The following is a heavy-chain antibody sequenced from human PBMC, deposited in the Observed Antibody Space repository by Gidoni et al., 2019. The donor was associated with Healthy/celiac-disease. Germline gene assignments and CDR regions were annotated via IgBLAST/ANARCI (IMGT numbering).Heavy chain of an antibody. CDR1: GFTYSSYR. V-gene: IGHV3-21*01. D-gene: IGHD2-15*01. CDR2: ISSSSSYI. Sequence: EVQLVESGGGLVTRWGPRRLSCAASGFTYSSYRMNWVRQAPGKGLEWVSCISSSSSYIYYADSVKGRFTIARDNANNSLYLQMNSLRAEDTAVYYCARDEVYCSGGSCLGGKSYYWGQGTLVTVSS. J-gene: IGHJ4*02. CDR3: ARDEVYCSGGSCLGGKSYY.